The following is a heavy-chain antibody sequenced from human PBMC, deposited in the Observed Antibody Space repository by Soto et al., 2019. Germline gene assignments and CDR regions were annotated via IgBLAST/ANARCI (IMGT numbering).Heavy chain of an antibody. CDR2: INPIGGST. CDR1: GYTFTSYY. V-gene: IGHV1-46*01. CDR3: ARALDVPADDNWFDP. D-gene: IGHD2-2*01. Sequence: QVQLVQSGAEVKKPGASVKVSCKASGYTFTSYYMHWVRQAPGQGLEWMGIINPIGGSTRHAQKFQDGITRTSDTSTSTVDMELSSLRSEDTAVYYCARALDVPADDNWFDPWGQGTLVTVSS. J-gene: IGHJ5*02.